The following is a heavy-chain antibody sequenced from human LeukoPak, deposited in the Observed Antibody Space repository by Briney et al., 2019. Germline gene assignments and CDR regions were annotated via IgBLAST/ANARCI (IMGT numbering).Heavy chain of an antibody. Sequence: PSETLSLTCTVSGGSISSGGYYWSWIRQHPGKGLEWIGYIYYSGSTYYNPSLKSRVTISVDTSKNQFSLKLSSVTAADTAVYYCARGFYEPPRLARYFDWTYYYYGMDVWGQGTTVTVSS. D-gene: IGHD3-9*01. CDR2: IYYSGST. CDR1: GGSISSGGYY. V-gene: IGHV4-31*03. CDR3: ARGFYEPPRLARYFDWTYYYYGMDV. J-gene: IGHJ6*02.